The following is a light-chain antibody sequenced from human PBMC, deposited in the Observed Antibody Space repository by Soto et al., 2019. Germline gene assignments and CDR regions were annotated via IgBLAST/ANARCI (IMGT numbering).Light chain of an antibody. CDR1: SSNIGSNT. V-gene: IGLV1-44*01. J-gene: IGLJ1*01. CDR3: ATWDESLTGEV. Sequence: QSVLTQPPSASGTPGQRITISCSGSSSNIGSNTVHWYQQLPGTAPKVLIYSTNQRPSGVPDRFSGSKSGTSASLAISGLQSEDEADYYCATWDESLTGEVFGPGTKVTVL. CDR2: STN.